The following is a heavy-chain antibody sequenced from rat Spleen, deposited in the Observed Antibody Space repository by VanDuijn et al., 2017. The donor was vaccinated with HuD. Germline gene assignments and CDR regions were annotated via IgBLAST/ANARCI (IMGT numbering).Heavy chain of an antibody. J-gene: IGHJ3*01. Sequence: EVQLVESGGGLVQPGRSLKLSCAASGFTFNNYGMAWVRQAPTKGLEWVATISYECISTYYRDSVRGRFSISSDNAKTTLYLQMDSLRSEDAATYYCTRHDYSGVITNWFAYWGQGTLVTVSS. D-gene: IGHD4-4*01. CDR3: TRHDYSGVITNWFAY. V-gene: IGHV5-29*01. CDR2: ISYECIST. CDR1: GFTFNNYG.